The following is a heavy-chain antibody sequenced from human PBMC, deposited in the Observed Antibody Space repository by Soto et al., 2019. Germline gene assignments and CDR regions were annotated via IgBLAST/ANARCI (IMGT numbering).Heavy chain of an antibody. CDR3: ARVRSGGSCHSCDYYYYYGMDV. V-gene: IGHV1-69*13. CDR1: GGTFSSYA. J-gene: IGHJ6*02. CDR2: IIPIFGTA. D-gene: IGHD2-15*01. Sequence: GASVKVSCKASGGTFSSYAISWVRQAPGQGLEWMGGIIPIFGTANYAQKFQGRVTITADESTSTAYMELSSLRSEDTAVYYCARVRSGGSCHSCDYYYYYGMDVWGQGTTVTVSS.